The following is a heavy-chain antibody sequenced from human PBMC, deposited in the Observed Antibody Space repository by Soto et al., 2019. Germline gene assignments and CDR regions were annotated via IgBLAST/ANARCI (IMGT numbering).Heavy chain of an antibody. CDR3: VYSSTPCDY. CDR2: ISGSGGST. D-gene: IGHD6-13*01. CDR1: GFTFSSYA. V-gene: IGHV3-23*01. J-gene: IGHJ4*02. Sequence: EVQLLESGGGLVQPGGSLRLSCAASGFTFSSYAMSWVPQAPGKGLEWVSGISGSGGSTYYAGSVKGRFTISRDNSKNTLYLQMNSLRAEDTAVYSCVYSSTPCDYWGQGTLVTVSS.